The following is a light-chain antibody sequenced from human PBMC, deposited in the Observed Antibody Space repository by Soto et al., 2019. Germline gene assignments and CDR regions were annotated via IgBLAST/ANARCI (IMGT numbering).Light chain of an antibody. CDR1: QSVSSY. J-gene: IGKJ4*01. CDR3: QQRSNGPST. CDR2: EAS. V-gene: IGKV3-11*01. Sequence: EIVLTQSPATLSLSPGERATLSCRASQSVSSYLAWYQQKPGQAPRLLIYEASNRATGIPARFSGSGSGTDFTLTISSLEPEDFAVYYCQQRSNGPSTFGGGTKVEIK.